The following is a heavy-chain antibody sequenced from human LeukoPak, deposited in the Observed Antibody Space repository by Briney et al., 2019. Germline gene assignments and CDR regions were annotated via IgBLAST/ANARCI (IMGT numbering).Heavy chain of an antibody. V-gene: IGHV3-48*01. Sequence: GGSLRLSCAASGFTFRTSGMNWVRQAPGKGLEWVSYISSSGTTISYAQSVKGRFTITRDNAQNSLTLHMNTLRADDTAVYYCARDSSGWYHWFDPWGQGTLVTVSS. CDR2: ISSSGTTI. CDR1: GFTFRTSG. CDR3: ARDSSGWYHWFDP. D-gene: IGHD6-19*01. J-gene: IGHJ5*02.